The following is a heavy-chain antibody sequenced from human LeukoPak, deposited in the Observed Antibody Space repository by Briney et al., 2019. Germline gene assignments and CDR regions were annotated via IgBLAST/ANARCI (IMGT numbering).Heavy chain of an antibody. V-gene: IGHV3-49*03. CDR3: TRGGEDASSWYQDFDY. CDR2: IRSKAYGGTT. Sequence: GGSLRLSCTASGFTFGDYAMSWFRQAPGEGLEWVGFIRSKAYGGTTEYAASVKGRFTISRDDSKSIAYLQMNSLKTEDTAVYYCTRGGEDASSWYQDFDYWGQGTLVTVSS. D-gene: IGHD6-13*01. J-gene: IGHJ4*02. CDR1: GFTFGDYA.